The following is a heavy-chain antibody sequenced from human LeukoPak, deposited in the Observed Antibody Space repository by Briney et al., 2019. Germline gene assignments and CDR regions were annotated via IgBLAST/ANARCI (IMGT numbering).Heavy chain of an antibody. D-gene: IGHD3-10*01. CDR3: ASAGGVGPPDHYYYYGMDV. CDR2: INPNSGGT. CDR1: GYTFTSYY. J-gene: IGHJ6*02. Sequence: ASVKVSCKASGYTFTSYYMHWVRQAPGQGLEWMGRINPNSGGTNYAQKFQGRVTMTRDTSISTAYMELSRLRSDDTAVYYCASAGGVGPPDHYYYYGMDVWGQGTTVTVSS. V-gene: IGHV1-2*06.